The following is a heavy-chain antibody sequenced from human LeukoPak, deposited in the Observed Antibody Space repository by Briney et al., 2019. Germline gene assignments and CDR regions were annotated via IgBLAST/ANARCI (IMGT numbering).Heavy chain of an antibody. CDR2: IYSGGST. V-gene: IGHV3-53*01. J-gene: IGHJ4*02. CDR1: GFTVSSNS. D-gene: IGHD1-1*01. CDR3: ARGNDVGYFDY. Sequence: GGSLRLSCAASGFTVSSNSVNLARQAPGKGLEWVSVIYSGGSTYYADSVKGRFTISRDNSKNTLYLQMNSLRAEDTAVYYCARGNDVGYFDYWGQGTLVTVSS.